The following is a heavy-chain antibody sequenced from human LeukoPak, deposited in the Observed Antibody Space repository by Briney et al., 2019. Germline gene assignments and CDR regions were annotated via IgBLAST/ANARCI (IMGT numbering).Heavy chain of an antibody. Sequence: ASVKVSCKASGYTFTSYDINWVRQATGQGLEWMGWKNPNSGNTGYAQKFQGRVTITRNTSISAAYMELSSLRSEDTAVYYCAREKNRNLPLPYRVHPRGQGTLITVSS. CDR3: AREKNRNLPLPYRVHP. CDR2: KNPNSGNT. CDR1: GYTFTSYD. J-gene: IGHJ5*02. D-gene: IGHD1-14*01. V-gene: IGHV1-8*03.